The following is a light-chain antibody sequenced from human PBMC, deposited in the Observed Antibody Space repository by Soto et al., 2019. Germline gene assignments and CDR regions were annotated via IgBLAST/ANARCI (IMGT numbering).Light chain of an antibody. CDR2: DVS. CDR1: SSDVGGYNY. Sequence: QSVLTQPASVSGSPGQSITISCTGTSSDVGGYNYVSWYQQHPGKAPKLMIYDVSNRPSGVSNRFSGSKSGNTASLTISGLQAEDEADYYCSSNTRSRTWVFGGGTKLTV. CDR3: SSNTRSRTWV. J-gene: IGLJ3*02. V-gene: IGLV2-14*01.